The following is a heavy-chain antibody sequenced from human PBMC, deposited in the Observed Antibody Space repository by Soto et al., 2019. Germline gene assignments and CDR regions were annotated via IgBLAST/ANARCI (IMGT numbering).Heavy chain of an antibody. CDR2: IYYSGST. J-gene: IGHJ6*02. CDR1: GGSISSSSYY. V-gene: IGHV4-39*01. Sequence: PSETLSLTCTFSGGSISSSSYYWGWIRQPPGKGLEWIGSIYYSGSTYYNPSLKSRVTISVDTSKNQFSLKLSSVTAADTAVYYCARLLRHNYYGMDVWGQGTTVT. CDR3: ARLLRHNYYGMDV. D-gene: IGHD5-12*01.